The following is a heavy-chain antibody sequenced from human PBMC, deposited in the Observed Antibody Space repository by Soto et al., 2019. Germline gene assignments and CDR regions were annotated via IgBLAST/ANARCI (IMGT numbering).Heavy chain of an antibody. D-gene: IGHD3-22*01. CDR2: FDPEDGET. CDR1: GYTLTELS. J-gene: IGHJ4*02. Sequence: ASVKVSCKVSGYTLTELSMHWVRQAPGKGLEWMGGFDPEDGETIYAQKFQGRVTMTRDTSTSTVYMELSSLRSEDTAVYYCARDYYDSSGYPDYHDYWGQGTLVTV. V-gene: IGHV1-24*01. CDR3: ARDYYDSSGYPDYHDY.